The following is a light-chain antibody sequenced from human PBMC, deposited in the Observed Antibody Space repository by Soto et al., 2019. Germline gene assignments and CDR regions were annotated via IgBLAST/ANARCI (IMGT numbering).Light chain of an antibody. Sequence: QSALTQPRSVSGSPGQSVTISCTGTSSDVGGYNYVSWYQQHPGKAPKLVIYDVSKRPSGVPDRFSGSKSGNTASLTISGLQAEDDSDYYCCSYAGSYALLFGGGTKLTVL. V-gene: IGLV2-11*01. CDR2: DVS. J-gene: IGLJ2*01. CDR1: SSDVGGYNY. CDR3: CSYAGSYALL.